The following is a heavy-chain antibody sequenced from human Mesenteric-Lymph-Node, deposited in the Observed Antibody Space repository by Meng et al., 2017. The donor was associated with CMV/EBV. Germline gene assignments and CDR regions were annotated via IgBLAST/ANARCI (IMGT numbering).Heavy chain of an antibody. CDR2: IWYDGSNK. CDR1: GFTFIDYV. V-gene: IGHV3-33*06. J-gene: IGHJ5*02. D-gene: IGHD2-21*02. CDR3: AKDLIFSPSPP. Sequence: GESLKISCAASGFTFIDYVMSWVRQAPGKGLEWVAVIWYDGSNKYYADSVKGRFTISRDNSKNTLYLQMNSLRAEDTAVYYCAKDLIFSPSPPWGQGTLVTVSS.